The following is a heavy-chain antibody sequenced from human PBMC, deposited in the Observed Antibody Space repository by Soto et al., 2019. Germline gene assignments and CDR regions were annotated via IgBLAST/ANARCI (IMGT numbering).Heavy chain of an antibody. Sequence: YAQSLQGRVTMTTDTSTNTAYMELRSLTSDDTAVYYCATSYASGFDPWGQGTLVTGSS. V-gene: IGHV1-18*01. D-gene: IGHD3-10*01. J-gene: IGHJ5*02. CDR3: ATSYASGFDP.